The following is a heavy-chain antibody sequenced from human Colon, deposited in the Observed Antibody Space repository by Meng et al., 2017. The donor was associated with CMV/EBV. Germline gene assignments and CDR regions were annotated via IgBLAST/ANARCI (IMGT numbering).Heavy chain of an antibody. CDR2: ISGDGGLI. CDR3: VGGGLFYFDY. CDR1: GFAFNIFE. D-gene: IGHD2-15*01. V-gene: IGHV3-48*03. J-gene: IGHJ4*02. Sequence: GESLKISCVASGFAFNIFEMNWVRQAPGKGLEWLSYISGDGGLIYYADSVKGRFTISRDNAKNSLYLQMNSLRAEDTALYYCVGGGLFYFDYWGLATLVTVSS.